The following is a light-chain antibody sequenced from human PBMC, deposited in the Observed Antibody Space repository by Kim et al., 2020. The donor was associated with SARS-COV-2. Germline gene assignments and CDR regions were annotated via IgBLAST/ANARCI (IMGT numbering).Light chain of an antibody. CDR3: SSYTSSNIYV. Sequence: YNRVSWYQQPPGTAPKLMIYEVTNRPSGVPDRFSGSKSGNTASLTISGPQAEDEADYYCSSYTSSNIYVFGTGTKVTVL. V-gene: IGLV2-18*02. CDR1: YNR. CDR2: EVT. J-gene: IGLJ1*01.